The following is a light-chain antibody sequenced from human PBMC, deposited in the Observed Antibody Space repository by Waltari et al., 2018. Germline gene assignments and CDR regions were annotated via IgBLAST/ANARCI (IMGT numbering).Light chain of an antibody. V-gene: IGKV3-20*01. CDR3: QQYGGPPWT. CDR1: QSVSNNY. J-gene: IGKJ1*01. Sequence: DIVLTQSPGTLSLSPGERATLSCRASQSVSNNYLAWHQQKPGQAPRLLIYGASNRATGIPDKFSGSGSGTDFTLTITRLEPEDFAVYFCQQYGGPPWTFGQGTKVEIK. CDR2: GAS.